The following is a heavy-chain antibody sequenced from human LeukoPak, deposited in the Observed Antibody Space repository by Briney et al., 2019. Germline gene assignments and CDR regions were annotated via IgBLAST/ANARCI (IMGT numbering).Heavy chain of an antibody. Sequence: SETLSLTCTVSGGSISSGGYYWSWIRQPPGTGLEWIGYIYYSGSTNYNPSLKSRVTISVDTSKNQFSLKLSSVTAADTAVYYCARGDSSSWYIGNWFDPWGQGTLVTVSS. D-gene: IGHD6-13*01. CDR2: IYYSGST. V-gene: IGHV4-61*08. CDR1: GGSISSGGYY. CDR3: ARGDSSSWYIGNWFDP. J-gene: IGHJ5*02.